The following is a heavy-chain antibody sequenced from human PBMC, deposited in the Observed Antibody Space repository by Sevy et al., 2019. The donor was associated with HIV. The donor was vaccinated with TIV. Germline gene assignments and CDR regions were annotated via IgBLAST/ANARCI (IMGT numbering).Heavy chain of an antibody. CDR2: IKVDGSEK. V-gene: IGHV3-7*03. D-gene: IGHD2-2*01. CDR1: GFTFRSYW. Sequence: GGSLRLSCAVSGFTFRSYWMSWVRQAPGKGLEWVAHIKVDGSEKYHVDSVKGRFTISRANAKNSLFLQMNSLRVEDTAVYYCARDCSSTSCLWGLDVWGQGTAVTVSS. J-gene: IGHJ6*02. CDR3: ARDCSSTSCLWGLDV.